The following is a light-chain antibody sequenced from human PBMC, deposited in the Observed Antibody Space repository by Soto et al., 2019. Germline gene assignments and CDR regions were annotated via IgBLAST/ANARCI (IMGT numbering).Light chain of an antibody. Sequence: QSALTQPPSVSGSPGQSVTISCTGTRSDVGSYSRVSWYQQPPGTAPKLMIYEVSNRPSGVPDRFSGSKSGNTASLTISGLQPEDEADYYCSSYTSSNTYVFGTGTKLTVL. CDR3: SSYTSSNTYV. V-gene: IGLV2-18*02. CDR1: RSDVGSYSR. CDR2: EVS. J-gene: IGLJ1*01.